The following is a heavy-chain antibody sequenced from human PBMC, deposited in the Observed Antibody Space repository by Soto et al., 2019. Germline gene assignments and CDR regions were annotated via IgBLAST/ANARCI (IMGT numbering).Heavy chain of an antibody. CDR1: GGSISSGGYY. V-gene: IGHV4-31*03. CDR3: ASCGYSYGFSLGMDV. D-gene: IGHD5-18*01. J-gene: IGHJ6*02. CDR2: IYYNGNT. Sequence: QVQLQESGPGLVKPSQTLSLPCTVSGGSISSGGYYWSWIRQHPGKGLEWVGYIYYNGNTYYNPSLKSRVTITVDTSKNPFALKLCSVTAADRAVYYCASCGYSYGFSLGMDVWGQGTTVTVSS.